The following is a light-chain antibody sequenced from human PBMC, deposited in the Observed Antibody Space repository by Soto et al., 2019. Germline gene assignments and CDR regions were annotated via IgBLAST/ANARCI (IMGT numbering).Light chain of an antibody. Sequence: DIQMTQSPSSLSASVGDRVTITCRASHSVASYFNWFQQRPGKAPSLLIYAATTLHTGVPSRFSSSRSGTNFTLTISRLQPEDFATYYCQESSTTPAFTFGPGTKVDFK. CDR2: AAT. CDR3: QESSTTPAFT. J-gene: IGKJ3*01. CDR1: HSVASY. V-gene: IGKV1-39*01.